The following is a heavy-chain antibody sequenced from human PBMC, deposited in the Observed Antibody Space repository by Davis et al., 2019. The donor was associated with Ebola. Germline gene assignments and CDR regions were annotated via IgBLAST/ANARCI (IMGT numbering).Heavy chain of an antibody. Sequence: PGGSLRLSCTVSGGSISSGSYYWSWIRQPPGKGLEWIGYIYYSGSTNYNPSLKSRVTISVDTSKNQFSLKLSSVTAADTAVYYCARVEGTVTTSPDYWGQGTLVTVSS. CDR1: GGSISSGSYY. D-gene: IGHD4-17*01. J-gene: IGHJ4*02. CDR3: ARVEGTVTTSPDY. V-gene: IGHV4-61*01. CDR2: IYYSGST.